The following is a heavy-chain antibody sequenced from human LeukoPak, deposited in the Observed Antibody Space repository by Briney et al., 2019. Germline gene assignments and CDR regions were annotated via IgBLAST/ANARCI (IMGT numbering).Heavy chain of an antibody. CDR1: GYTFTNYY. V-gene: IGHV1-46*01. J-gene: IGHJ3*01. CDR2: INPSDGRT. D-gene: IGHD3-9*01. Sequence: ASVKVSCKASGYTFTNYYIHWVRQAPGQGLEWMGVINPSDGRTRNAQKFQGRVTMTRDTSTSTAYMELSSLKSEDTATYSCTRYHIPPLVTPPSNDAFDVWGQGTMVTVSS. CDR3: TRYHIPPLVTPPSNDAFDV.